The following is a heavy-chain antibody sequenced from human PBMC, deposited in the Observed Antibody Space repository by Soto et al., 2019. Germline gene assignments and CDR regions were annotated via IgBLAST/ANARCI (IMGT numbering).Heavy chain of an antibody. CDR1: GYTFTSYG. Sequence: QVQLVQSGAEVKKPGASVKVSCKASGYTFTSYGISWVRQAPGQGLEWMGWISAYNGNTNYAQKLQGRFTMTTDTSTSTAYMELRSLRSDDTAVYYCARSIRDGSWYVEEDWFDPWGQGTLVTVSS. CDR2: ISAYNGNT. V-gene: IGHV1-18*01. D-gene: IGHD6-13*01. J-gene: IGHJ5*02. CDR3: ARSIRDGSWYVEEDWFDP.